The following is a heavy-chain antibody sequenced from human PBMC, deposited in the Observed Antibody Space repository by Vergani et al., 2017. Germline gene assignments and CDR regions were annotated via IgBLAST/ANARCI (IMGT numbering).Heavy chain of an antibody. CDR2: IYSGGST. CDR1: GFTVSSNY. CDR3: GGSGSYREINY. J-gene: IGHJ4*02. Sequence: EVQLVETGGGLVQPGGSLRLSCAASGFTVSSNYMSWVRQAPGKGLEWVSVIYSGGSTYYADSVKGRFTISRDNSKNTLYLQMNSLRAEDTAVYYCGGSGSYREINYWGQGTLVTVSS. D-gene: IGHD3-10*01. V-gene: IGHV3-53*02.